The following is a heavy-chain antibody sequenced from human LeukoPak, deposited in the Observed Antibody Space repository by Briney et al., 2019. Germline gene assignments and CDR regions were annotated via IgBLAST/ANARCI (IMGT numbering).Heavy chain of an antibody. CDR3: AHRVGGSYYVKGGDYFDY. CDR1: GFSLSTSGVG. V-gene: IGHV2-5*01. Sequence: SGPTLVNPTQTLTLTCTFSGFSLSTSGVGVGWIRQPPGKALEWLALIYWNDDKRYSPSLKSRLTITKDTSKNQVVLTMTNMDPVDTATYYCAHRVGGSYYVKGGDYFDYWGQGTLVTVSS. CDR2: IYWNDDK. D-gene: IGHD1-26*01. J-gene: IGHJ4*02.